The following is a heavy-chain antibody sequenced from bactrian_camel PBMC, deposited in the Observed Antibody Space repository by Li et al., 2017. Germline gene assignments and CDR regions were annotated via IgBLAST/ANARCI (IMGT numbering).Heavy chain of an antibody. V-gene: IGHV3S55*01. CDR2: IVSDGST. Sequence: QVQLVESGGGSAQAGGSLRLSCAISGIGYDGYCMGWFRQVPGKEREGVAAIVSDGSTNYTDSVKGRFTISRDNAKNTLYLKLNSLKTEDTAMYYCGKTKRYIWDGRTDVDYRGQGTQVTVS. CDR1: GIGYDGYC. CDR3: GKTKRYIWDGRTDVDY. D-gene: IGHD3*01. J-gene: IGHJ4*01.